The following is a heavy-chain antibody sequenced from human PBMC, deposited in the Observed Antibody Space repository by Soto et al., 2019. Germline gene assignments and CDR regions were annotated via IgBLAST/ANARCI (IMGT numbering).Heavy chain of an antibody. Sequence: PGGSLRLACTASGFTFGDYGMSGVRESPGKGVGWGGFIRSKAYGGTTEYAASVKGRFTISRDDSKSIAYLQMNSLKTEDTAVYYCTRVSWSSSWYLLDYWGQGTLVTVSS. CDR3: TRVSWSSSWYLLDY. D-gene: IGHD6-13*01. V-gene: IGHV3-49*04. J-gene: IGHJ4*02. CDR1: GFTFGDYG. CDR2: IRSKAYGGTT.